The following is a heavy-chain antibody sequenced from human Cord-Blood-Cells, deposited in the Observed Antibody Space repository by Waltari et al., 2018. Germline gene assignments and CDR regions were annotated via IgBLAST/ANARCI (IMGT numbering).Heavy chain of an antibody. Sequence: QVQLQELGPGLVKPSETLSLTCAVSGYSISSGYYWGWIRQPPGKGLEWIGSIYHSGSTYYNPSLKSRVTISVDTSKNQFSLKLSSVTAADTAVYYCAREIGYCSSTSCYDAFDIWGQGTMVTVSS. CDR3: AREIGYCSSTSCYDAFDI. CDR2: IYHSGST. CDR1: GYSISSGYY. V-gene: IGHV4-38-2*02. D-gene: IGHD2-2*01. J-gene: IGHJ3*02.